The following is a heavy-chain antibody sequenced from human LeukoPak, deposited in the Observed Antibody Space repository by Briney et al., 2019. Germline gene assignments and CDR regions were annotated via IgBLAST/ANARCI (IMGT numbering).Heavy chain of an antibody. V-gene: IGHV4-34*01. CDR2: INHSGST. CDR1: GGSFSGYY. Sequence: SETLSLTCAVYGGSFSGYYWSWIRQSPGKGLEWIGEINHSGSTNYNPSLKSRVTISVDTSKNQFSLKLSSVTAADTAVYYCARRRQYDSSLFWNFDLWGRGTLVTLSS. D-gene: IGHD6-6*01. CDR3: ARRRQYDSSLFWNFDL. J-gene: IGHJ2*01.